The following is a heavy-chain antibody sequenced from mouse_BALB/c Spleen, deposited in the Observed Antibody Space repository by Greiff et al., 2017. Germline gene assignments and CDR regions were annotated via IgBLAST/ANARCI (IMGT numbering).Heavy chain of an antibody. Sequence: VKLMESGAELARPGASVKLSCKASGYTFTSYWMQWVKQRPGQGLEWIGAIYPGDGDTRYTQKFKGKATLTADKSSSTAYMQLSSLASEDSAVYYCARQLGLLSYAMDYWGQGTSVTVSS. J-gene: IGHJ4*01. CDR2: IYPGDGDT. V-gene: IGHV1-87*01. D-gene: IGHD3-2*01. CDR3: ARQLGLLSYAMDY. CDR1: GYTFTSYW.